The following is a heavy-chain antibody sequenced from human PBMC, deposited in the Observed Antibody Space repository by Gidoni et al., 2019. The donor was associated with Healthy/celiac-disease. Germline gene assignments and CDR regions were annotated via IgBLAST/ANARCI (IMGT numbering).Heavy chain of an antibody. V-gene: IGHV1-46*03. CDR2: INPSGGST. J-gene: IGHJ5*02. D-gene: IGHD6-19*01. Sequence: QVQLVQSGAEVKKPGASVKVSCKASGYTFTSYYMHWVRQAPGQGLEWMGIINPSGGSTSYAQKFQGRVTMTRDTSTSTVYMELSSLRSEDTAVYYCARGGFGVAGTTIGPDWFDPWGQGTLVTVSS. CDR1: GYTFTSYY. CDR3: ARGGFGVAGTTIGPDWFDP.